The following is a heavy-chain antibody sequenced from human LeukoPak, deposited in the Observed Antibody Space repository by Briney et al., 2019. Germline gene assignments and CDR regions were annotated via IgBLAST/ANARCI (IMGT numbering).Heavy chain of an antibody. V-gene: IGHV3-21*01. J-gene: IGHJ5*02. CDR1: GFTIMNSA. CDR2: INGTAINT. D-gene: IGHD1-26*01. Sequence: GGSLRLSCAASGFTIMNSAMNWVRQAPGKGLEWVSAINGTAINTDYADSVKGRFTISRDNAKNSLYLQMNSLRAEDTAVYYCARRGSGSYWFDPWGQGTLVTVSS. CDR3: ARRGSGSYWFDP.